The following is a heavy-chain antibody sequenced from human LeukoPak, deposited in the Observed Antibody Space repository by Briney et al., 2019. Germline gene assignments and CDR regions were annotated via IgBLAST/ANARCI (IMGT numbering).Heavy chain of an antibody. D-gene: IGHD2-2*01. CDR2: IMPMFGKA. Sequence: SVKVSCKASGGTFSSYDISWVRQAPGQGLEWMGGIMPMFGKANYAQKFQGRVTTTADKATSTAYMELSSLRSEDTAVYYCAGGRTDIVVVPATLRNYYFDYWGQGALVTVSS. J-gene: IGHJ4*02. CDR1: GGTFSSYD. V-gene: IGHV1-69*06. CDR3: AGGRTDIVVVPATLRNYYFDY.